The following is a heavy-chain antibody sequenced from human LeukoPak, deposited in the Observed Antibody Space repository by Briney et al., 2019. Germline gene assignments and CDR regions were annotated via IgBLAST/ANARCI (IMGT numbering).Heavy chain of an antibody. V-gene: IGHV4-59*12. CDR3: ARGRQDVTMIVVVMTAVSYYLDV. J-gene: IGHJ6*03. Sequence: PSETLSLTCTVSGGSISSYYWSWIRQPPGKGLEWIGYIYYSGSTNYNPSLKSRVTISVGTSKNQFSLKLSSVTAADTAVYYCARGRQDVTMIVVVMTAVSYYLDVWGKGTTVTVS. CDR1: GGSISSYY. D-gene: IGHD3-22*01. CDR2: IYYSGST.